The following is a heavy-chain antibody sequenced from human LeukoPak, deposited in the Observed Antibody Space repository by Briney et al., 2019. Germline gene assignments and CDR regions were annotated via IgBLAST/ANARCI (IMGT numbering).Heavy chain of an antibody. J-gene: IGHJ4*02. Sequence: GGSLRLSCAASGFTFNGYAMSWIRQAPGKGLEWVSYISLTSSHTNYADSVKGRFTISRDNAKNSLYLQMNSLRAEDTAVYYCARDWVGATSPLDYWGQGTLVTVSS. CDR2: ISLTSSHT. V-gene: IGHV3-11*05. CDR3: ARDWVGATSPLDY. D-gene: IGHD1-26*01. CDR1: GFTFNGYA.